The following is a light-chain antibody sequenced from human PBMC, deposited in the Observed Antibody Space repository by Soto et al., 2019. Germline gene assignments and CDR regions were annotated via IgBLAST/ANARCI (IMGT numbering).Light chain of an antibody. CDR1: XXVXYSSNNKNY. Sequence: IVMTQSPDSLAVSXXXXXXXXXXXXXXVXYSSNNKNYLAWYQQKPGQPPKLLIYWASTRESGVPDRFSGSGSGTDFTLTISSLQAEDVAVYYCQQYFSTPRITFGQGTRLE. J-gene: IGKJ5*01. CDR3: QQYFSTPRIT. CDR2: WAS. V-gene: IGKV4-1*01.